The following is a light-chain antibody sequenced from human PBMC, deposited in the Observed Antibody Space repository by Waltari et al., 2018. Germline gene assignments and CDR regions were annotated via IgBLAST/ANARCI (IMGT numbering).Light chain of an antibody. V-gene: IGLV2-11*01. CDR2: NVT. J-gene: IGLJ2*01. CDR3: CSYAGPYTLII. Sequence: QSALTQPRSVSGSPGQSVTISFTGPSSAVGGYNYVSCYQQHPGNAPKLIIYNVTKRPSGVPDRFSGSKSGNTASLTISGLQAEDEADYYCCSYAGPYTLIIFGGGTKLTVV. CDR1: SSAVGGYNY.